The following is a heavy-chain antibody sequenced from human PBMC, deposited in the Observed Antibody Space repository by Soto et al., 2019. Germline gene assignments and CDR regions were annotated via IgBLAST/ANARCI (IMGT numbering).Heavy chain of an antibody. CDR3: TTWVGCSGGSCYYYYYGMDV. V-gene: IGHV3-15*07. J-gene: IGHJ6*02. CDR1: GFTFSNAW. D-gene: IGHD2-15*01. Sequence: GGSLRLSCAASGFTFSNAWMNWVRQAPGKGLEWVGRIKSKTDGGTTDYAAPVKGRFTISRDDSKNTLYLQMNSLKTEDTAVYYCTTWVGCSGGSCYYYYYGMDVWGQGTTVTVSS. CDR2: IKSKTDGGTT.